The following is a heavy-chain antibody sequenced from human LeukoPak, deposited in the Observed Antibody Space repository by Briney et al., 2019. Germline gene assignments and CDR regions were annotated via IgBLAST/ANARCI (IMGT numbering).Heavy chain of an antibody. D-gene: IGHD6-6*01. J-gene: IGHJ4*02. CDR2: IKQDGSEK. CDR3: ARGSEYTSSTNYYFDY. V-gene: IGHV3-7*01. CDR1: GFTFSSYW. Sequence: GGSLRLSCEASGFTFSSYWMSWVRQAPGKGLEWVANIKQDGSEKHYVDSVKGRFTISRDNAKKSLFLHMNSLRVEDTAVYYCARGSEYTSSTNYYFDYWGQGTLVTVSS.